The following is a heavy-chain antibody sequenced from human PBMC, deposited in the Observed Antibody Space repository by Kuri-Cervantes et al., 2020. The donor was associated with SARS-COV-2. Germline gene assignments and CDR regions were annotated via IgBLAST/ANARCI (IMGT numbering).Heavy chain of an antibody. D-gene: IGHD3-3*01. Sequence: GSLRLSCAVYGGSFSGYYWSWIRQPPGKGLEWIGEINHSGSTNYNPSLKSRVTISVDTSKNQFSLKLGSVTAADTAVYYCARGKVPTITIFGVVTTYYFDYWGQGTLVTVSS. V-gene: IGHV4-34*01. CDR2: INHSGST. CDR3: ARGKVPTITIFGVVTTYYFDY. CDR1: GGSFSGYY. J-gene: IGHJ4*02.